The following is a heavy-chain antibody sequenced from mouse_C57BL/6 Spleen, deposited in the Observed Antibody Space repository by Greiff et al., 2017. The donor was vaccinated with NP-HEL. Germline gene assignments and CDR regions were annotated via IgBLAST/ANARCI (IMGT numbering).Heavy chain of an antibody. V-gene: IGHV1-50*01. J-gene: IGHJ3*01. CDR2: IDPSDSYT. CDR1: GYTFTSYW. Sequence: QVQLKQPGAELVKPGASVKLSCKASGYTFTSYWMQWVKQRPGQGLEWIGEIDPSDSYTNYNQKFKGKATLTVDTSSSTAYMQLSSLTSEDSAVYYCARRGNYGNQAWFAYWGQGTLVTVSA. CDR3: ARRGNYGNQAWFAY. D-gene: IGHD2-1*01.